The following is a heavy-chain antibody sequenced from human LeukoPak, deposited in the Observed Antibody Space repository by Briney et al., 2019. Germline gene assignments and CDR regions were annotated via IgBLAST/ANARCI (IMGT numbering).Heavy chain of an antibody. V-gene: IGHV1-69*13. D-gene: IGHD2-21*01. CDR3: ASGVLFYYYYYMDV. J-gene: IGHJ6*03. Sequence: ASVKFSCKASGGTFSSYAISWVRQAPGQGLEWMGGIIPIFGTANYAQKFQGRVTITADESTSTAYMELSSLRSEDTAVYYCASGVLFYYYYYMDVWGKGTTVTVSS. CDR2: IIPIFGTA. CDR1: GGTFSSYA.